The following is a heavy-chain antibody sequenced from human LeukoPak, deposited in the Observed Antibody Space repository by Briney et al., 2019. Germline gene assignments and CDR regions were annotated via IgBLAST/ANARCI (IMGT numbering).Heavy chain of an antibody. Sequence: SQTLSLTCTVSGGSISSGGYFWSWIRQHPEKGLEWIGYIYYTGSTYYNPSLKSRVTISVDTSKNQFSLKLSSVTAADTAVYYCARVRPAAAWFDPWGQGTLVTVSS. CDR1: GGSISSGGYF. CDR2: IYYTGST. CDR3: ARVRPAAAWFDP. V-gene: IGHV4-31*03. J-gene: IGHJ5*02. D-gene: IGHD6-25*01.